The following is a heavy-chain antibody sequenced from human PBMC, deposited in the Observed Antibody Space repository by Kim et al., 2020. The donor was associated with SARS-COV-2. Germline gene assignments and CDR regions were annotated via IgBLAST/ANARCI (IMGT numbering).Heavy chain of an antibody. CDR2: ISYDGSNK. J-gene: IGHJ6*02. CDR1: GFTFSSYA. Sequence: GGSLRLSCAASGFTFSSYAMHWVRQAPGKGLEWVAVISYDGSNKYYADSVKGRFTISRDNSKNTLYLQMNSLRAEDTAVYYCARDTIGITFGGVIVTWGYYGMDVWGQGTTVTVSS. D-gene: IGHD3-16*02. CDR3: ARDTIGITFGGVIVTWGYYGMDV. V-gene: IGHV3-30*04.